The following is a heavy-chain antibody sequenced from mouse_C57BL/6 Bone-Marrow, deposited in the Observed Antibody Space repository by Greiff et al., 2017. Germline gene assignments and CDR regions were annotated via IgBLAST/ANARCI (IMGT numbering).Heavy chain of an antibody. V-gene: IGHV1-5*01. J-gene: IGHJ3*01. CDR3: TRNDYGGRFAY. D-gene: IGHD2-4*01. CDR2: IYPGNSDT. Sequence: EVQLQQSGTVLARPGASVKMSCKTSGYTFTSYWMNWVNQRPGQGLEWIGAIYPGNSDTSYTQKFKGKAKLTAVTSASTAYMELSSLTNEDSAVDYCTRNDYGGRFAYWGQGTLVTVSA. CDR1: GYTFTSYW.